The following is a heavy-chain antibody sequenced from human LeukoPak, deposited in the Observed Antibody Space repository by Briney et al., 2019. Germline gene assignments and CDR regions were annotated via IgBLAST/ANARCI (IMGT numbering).Heavy chain of an antibody. CDR3: AREGDSSSWYGWFDP. D-gene: IGHD6-13*01. Sequence: KPSETLSLTCTVSGGSISSSSYYWGWIRQPPGKGLEWIGSIYYSGSTYYNPSLKSRVTISVDTSKNQFSLKLSSVTAADTAVYYCAREGDSSSWYGWFDPWGQGTLVTVSS. J-gene: IGHJ5*02. CDR2: IYYSGST. V-gene: IGHV4-39*07. CDR1: GGSISSSSYY.